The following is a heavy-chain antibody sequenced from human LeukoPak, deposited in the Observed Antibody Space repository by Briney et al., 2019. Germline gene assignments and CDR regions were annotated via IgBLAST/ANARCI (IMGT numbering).Heavy chain of an antibody. CDR3: AKWFLPIAPAGTEVF. Sequence: GGSLRLSCAASGFTFSTYGMHWVRQAPGKGLEWVAVISYDGSNKYYADSVKGRFTISRDNSKNTLYLHMNSLRAEDTALYYCAKWFLPIAPAGTEVFWGQGTLVTVSS. J-gene: IGHJ4*02. D-gene: IGHD6-13*01. CDR2: ISYDGSNK. V-gene: IGHV3-30*18. CDR1: GFTFSTYG.